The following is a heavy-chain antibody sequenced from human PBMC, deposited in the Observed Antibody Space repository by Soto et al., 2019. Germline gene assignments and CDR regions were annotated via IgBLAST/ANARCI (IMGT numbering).Heavy chain of an antibody. J-gene: IGHJ6*02. Sequence: QVQLQESGPGLVKPSETLSLTCTVSGGSISSYYWSWIRQPPGKGLEWIGYIYYSGSTNYNPSLKSRVTISVDTSKIQFSLKLSSVTAADTAVYYCARSSSWYAHHYYYYGMDVWGQGTTVSVSS. V-gene: IGHV4-59*08. CDR3: ARSSSWYAHHYYYYGMDV. CDR1: GGSISSYY. CDR2: IYYSGST. D-gene: IGHD6-13*01.